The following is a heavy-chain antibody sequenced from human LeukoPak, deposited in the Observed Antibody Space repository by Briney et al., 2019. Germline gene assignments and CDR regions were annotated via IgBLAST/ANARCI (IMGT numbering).Heavy chain of an antibody. CDR3: ARSRNYGGKLGGPLYFDY. J-gene: IGHJ4*02. D-gene: IGHD4-23*01. Sequence: GASVKVSCKASGGTFSSYAIIWVRQAPGQGLEWMGGIIPIFGTANYAQKFQGRVTITTDESTSTAYMELSSLRSEDTAVYYCARSRNYGGKLGGPLYFDYWGQGTLVTVSS. V-gene: IGHV1-69*05. CDR2: IIPIFGTA. CDR1: GGTFSSYA.